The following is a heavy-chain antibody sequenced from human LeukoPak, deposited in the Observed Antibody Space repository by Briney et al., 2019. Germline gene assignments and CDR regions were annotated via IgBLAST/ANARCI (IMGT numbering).Heavy chain of an antibody. V-gene: IGHV1-46*01. CDR2: INPSGDST. D-gene: IGHD1-14*01. CDR1: GDTFTSYY. J-gene: IGHJ6*03. Sequence: ASVKVSCKASGDTFTSYYMHWVRQAPGQGLEWMGIINPSGDSTSSAQTFQGRVTMTRDTSISTAYMELSRLRSDDTAVYYCARDEGGFPRTYYYYYMDVWGKGTTVTVS. CDR3: ARDEGGFPRTYYYYYMDV.